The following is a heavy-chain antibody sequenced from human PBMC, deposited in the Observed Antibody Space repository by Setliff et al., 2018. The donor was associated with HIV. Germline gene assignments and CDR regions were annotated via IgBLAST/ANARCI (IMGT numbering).Heavy chain of an antibody. CDR1: RDSIRNGAYY. D-gene: IGHD6-19*01. CDR3: ARGGTVSADFDS. CDR2: IYYSGSA. Sequence: SETLSLTCTVSRDSIRNGAYYWGWIRQPPGKGLEWIGSIYYSGSAYYNPSFKSRVTLSVDTSENQFSLRLSSVTAADTAVYFCARGGTVSADFDSWGQGTLVT. J-gene: IGHJ4*02. V-gene: IGHV4-39*07.